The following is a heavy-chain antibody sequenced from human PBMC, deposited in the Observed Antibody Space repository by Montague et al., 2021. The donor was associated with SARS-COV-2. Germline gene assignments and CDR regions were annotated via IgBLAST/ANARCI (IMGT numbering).Heavy chain of an antibody. Sequence: SLRLSCAASGFTFSNAWMSWVRQAPGKGLEWVGRIKSKTDGGTTDYAAPVKGRFTISRDDSKNTLYLQMNSLKTEDTAVYYCTTQRKEWLRFEWYYFDYWGQGTLVTASS. CDR3: TTQRKEWLRFEWYYFDY. V-gene: IGHV3-15*01. CDR1: GFTFSNAW. D-gene: IGHD5-12*01. CDR2: IKSKTDGGTT. J-gene: IGHJ4*02.